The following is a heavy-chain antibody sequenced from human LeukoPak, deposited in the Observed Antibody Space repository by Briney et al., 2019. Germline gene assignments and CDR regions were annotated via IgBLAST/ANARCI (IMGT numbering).Heavy chain of an antibody. CDR3: ARVRRPLSGSRLYYYYYYMDV. Sequence: SETLSLTCAVYGGSFSGYYWSWIRQPPGKGLEWIGEINHSGSTNYNPSLKSRVTISVDTSKNQFSLKLSSVTAADTAVYYCARVRRPLSGSRLYYYYYYMDVWGKGTTVTVSS. J-gene: IGHJ6*03. CDR2: INHSGST. D-gene: IGHD3-10*01. CDR1: GGSFSGYY. V-gene: IGHV4-34*01.